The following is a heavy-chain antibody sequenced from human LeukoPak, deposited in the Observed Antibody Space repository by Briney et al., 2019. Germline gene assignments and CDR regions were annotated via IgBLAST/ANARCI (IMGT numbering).Heavy chain of an antibody. CDR3: ARDQDYFGSGSCFDC. J-gene: IGHJ4*02. CDR1: GLTFSHYA. D-gene: IGHD3-10*01. V-gene: IGHV3-30*04. Sequence: PGGSLRLSCAASGLTFSHYAMHWVRQAPGKGLEWVAVISYDGSNKYYADSVKGRFTISRDTSKNTLYLQMNSLRAEDTAVYYCARDQDYFGSGSCFDCWGQGTLVTVSS. CDR2: ISYDGSNK.